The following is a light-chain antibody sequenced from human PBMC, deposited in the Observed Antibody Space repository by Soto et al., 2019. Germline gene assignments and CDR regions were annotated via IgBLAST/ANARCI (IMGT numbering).Light chain of an antibody. Sequence: EIVMTQSPATLSVSPGERATLFCRASQSVSSNLAWYQQKPGQAPRLLIYGASTRATGIPARFSGSGSGTEFTLTISRLQSEDFAVYYCQQYNKWPPITFGQGTRLEIK. J-gene: IGKJ5*01. V-gene: IGKV3-15*01. CDR1: QSVSSN. CDR2: GAS. CDR3: QQYNKWPPIT.